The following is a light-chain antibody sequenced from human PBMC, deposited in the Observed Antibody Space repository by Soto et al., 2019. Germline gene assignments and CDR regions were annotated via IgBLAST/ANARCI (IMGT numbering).Light chain of an antibody. CDR1: QSVSSY. Sequence: EIVLTQSPATLSLSPGERATLSCRASQSVSSYLAWYQQKPGQAPRLLIYDASNRATGIPARFSGSGSGTDFTLTFSSLEPEDFAVYYCHQRSNWPYTFGQGTKLEIK. J-gene: IGKJ2*01. CDR2: DAS. V-gene: IGKV3-11*01. CDR3: HQRSNWPYT.